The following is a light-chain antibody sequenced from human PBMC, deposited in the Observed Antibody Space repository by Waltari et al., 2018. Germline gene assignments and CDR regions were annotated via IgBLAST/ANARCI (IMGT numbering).Light chain of an antibody. V-gene: IGKV3-15*01. CDR2: DVS. Sequence: EILLRQSPATLSVSPGETVSLSCRASRSVSTNLAWYQQKHGEVPRLLIYDVSTRAAGVPARFSGSGSGTEFFLSISGLQSEDFATYYCQQYQPWPPITFGGVTKV. CDR1: RSVSTN. J-gene: IGKJ4*01. CDR3: QQYQPWPPIT.